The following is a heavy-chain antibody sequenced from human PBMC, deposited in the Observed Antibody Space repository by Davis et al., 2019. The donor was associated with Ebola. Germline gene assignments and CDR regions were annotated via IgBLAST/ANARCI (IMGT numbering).Heavy chain of an antibody. J-gene: IGHJ4*02. Sequence: ASVQVSCKASGYTFTNYGITWVRQAPAQGLEWMGWINPHNGNTNYAQNVQGRVIMTSDTATTTAYMEVGSLRSDDTAVYYCARAQFPTTSDHWGQGTLVTVSS. V-gene: IGHV1-18*04. D-gene: IGHD1-1*01. CDR2: INPHNGNT. CDR3: ARAQFPTTSDH. CDR1: GYTFTNYG.